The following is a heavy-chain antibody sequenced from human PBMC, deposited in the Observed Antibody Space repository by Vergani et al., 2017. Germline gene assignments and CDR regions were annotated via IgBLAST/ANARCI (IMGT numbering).Heavy chain of an antibody. D-gene: IGHD2-15*01. Sequence: QVQLQQWGAGLLKPSETLSLTCAVYGGSFSGYYWSWIRQPPGKGLEWIGEINHSGSTNYNPSLKSRVTISVDTSKNQFSLKLSSVTAADTAVYYCARKKRLYCSGGSCYGSYWYFDLWGRGTLVTVSS. V-gene: IGHV4-34*01. CDR3: ARKKRLYCSGGSCYGSYWYFDL. CDR2: INHSGST. CDR1: GGSFSGYY. J-gene: IGHJ2*01.